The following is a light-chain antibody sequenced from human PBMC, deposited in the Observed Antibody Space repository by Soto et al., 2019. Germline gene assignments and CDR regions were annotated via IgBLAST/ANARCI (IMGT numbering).Light chain of an antibody. CDR1: QDINNY. V-gene: IGKV1-33*01. CDR3: QQYDNLPLT. CDR2: DAS. Sequence: IRMTQSPSSFSASTGDRVTITCQASQDINNYLNWYQQKSGKAPKLLVYDASDLETGVPSRFSGSGSGTDFTFTISSLQPEDIATYYCQQYDNLPLTFGGGTKVDIK. J-gene: IGKJ4*01.